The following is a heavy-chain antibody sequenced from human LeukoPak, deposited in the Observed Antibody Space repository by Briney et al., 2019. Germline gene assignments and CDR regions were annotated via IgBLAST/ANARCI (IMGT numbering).Heavy chain of an antibody. CDR2: ISSSSSTI. Sequence: GGSLRLSCAASGFTFSSYSMNWVRQAPGKGLEWVSYISSSSSTIYYADSVKGRFTISRDNSKNTLYLQMNSLRAEDTAVYYCARYHYYYYMDVWGKGTTVTISS. CDR3: ARYHYYYYMDV. V-gene: IGHV3-48*01. J-gene: IGHJ6*03. CDR1: GFTFSSYS.